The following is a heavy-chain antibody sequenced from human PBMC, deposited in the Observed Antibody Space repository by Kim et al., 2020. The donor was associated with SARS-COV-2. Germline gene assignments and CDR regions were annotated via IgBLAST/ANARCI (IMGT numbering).Heavy chain of an antibody. D-gene: IGHD4-17*01. Sequence: SVKVSCKASGGTFSSYAISWVRQAPGQGLEWMGGIIPIFGTANYAQKFQGRVTITADESTSTAYMELSSLRSEDTAVYYCARHDYGGNSAQPFDYWGQGTLVTVSS. V-gene: IGHV1-69*13. J-gene: IGHJ4*02. CDR3: ARHDYGGNSAQPFDY. CDR1: GGTFSSYA. CDR2: IIPIFGTA.